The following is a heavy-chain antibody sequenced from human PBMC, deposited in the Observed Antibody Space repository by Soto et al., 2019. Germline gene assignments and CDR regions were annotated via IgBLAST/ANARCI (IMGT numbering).Heavy chain of an antibody. CDR3: AREFLKGPFDY. CDR2: IYYSGST. Sequence: TSETLSLTCTVSGGSISSGGYYWSWIRQHPGKGLEWIGYIYYSGSTYYNPSLKSRVTISVDTSKNQFSLKLSSVTAADTAVYYCAREFLKGPFDYWGQGTLVTVSS. J-gene: IGHJ4*02. V-gene: IGHV4-31*03. CDR1: GGSISSGGYY.